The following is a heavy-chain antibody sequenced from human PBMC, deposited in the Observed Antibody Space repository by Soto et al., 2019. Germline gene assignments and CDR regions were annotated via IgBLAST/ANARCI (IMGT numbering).Heavy chain of an antibody. Sequence: QVQLVQSGAEVKKPGASVKVSCKASGYTLTNYGLNCVRQAPGQGLEWMGWISPYNGNTNYAQMLQGRVTMTTDTSTSTAYMELRSLRSDDTAVYYGARSGSNGYYLDYWGQGTLVTVSS. D-gene: IGHD3-22*01. V-gene: IGHV1-18*01. J-gene: IGHJ4*02. CDR1: GYTLTNYG. CDR2: ISPYNGNT. CDR3: ARSGSNGYYLDY.